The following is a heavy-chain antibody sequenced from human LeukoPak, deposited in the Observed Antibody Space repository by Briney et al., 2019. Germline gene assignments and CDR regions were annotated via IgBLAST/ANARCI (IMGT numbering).Heavy chain of an antibody. D-gene: IGHD2-2*02. CDR2: FSAYNGNT. Sequence: GASVKVSCKASGYTFISYGISWVRQAPGQGLEWMGWFSAYNGNTNYAQKLQGRVTMTTDTSTSTAYMELRSLRSDDTAVYYCAREVVAPAAIGGGGMDYSGQGTLVNVSS. CDR1: GYTFISYG. J-gene: IGHJ4*02. V-gene: IGHV1-18*01. CDR3: AREVVAPAAIGGGGMDY.